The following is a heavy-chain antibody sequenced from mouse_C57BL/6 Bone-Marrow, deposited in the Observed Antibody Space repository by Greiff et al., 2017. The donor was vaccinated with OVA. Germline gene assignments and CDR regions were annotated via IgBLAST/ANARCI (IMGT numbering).Heavy chain of an antibody. V-gene: IGHV14-3*01. CDR2: IDPANDNT. CDR3: ASGSRYGPYAMDY. D-gene: IGHD1-1*01. J-gene: IGHJ4*01. CDR1: GFNFKNTY. Sequence: VQLKESVAALVRPGASVKLSCTASGFNFKNTYMHWVKQTPEQGLEWIGRIDPANDNTKYAPKFQGKATITADTSSNTAYLQLRSLTSEDTAIYYCASGSRYGPYAMDYWGQGTSLTVSS.